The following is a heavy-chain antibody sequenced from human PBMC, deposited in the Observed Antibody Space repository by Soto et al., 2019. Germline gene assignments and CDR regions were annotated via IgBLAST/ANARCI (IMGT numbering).Heavy chain of an antibody. CDR3: AKDFSWDILTGYYAFDI. D-gene: IGHD3-9*01. CDR2: ISGSGGST. J-gene: IGHJ3*02. V-gene: IGHV3-23*01. Sequence: GESLKISCAASGFTFSSYAMSWVRQAPGKGLEWVSAISGSGGSTYYADSVKGRFTISRDNSKNTLYLQMNSLRAEDTAVYYCAKDFSWDILTGYYAFDIWGQGTMVTVSS. CDR1: GFTFSSYA.